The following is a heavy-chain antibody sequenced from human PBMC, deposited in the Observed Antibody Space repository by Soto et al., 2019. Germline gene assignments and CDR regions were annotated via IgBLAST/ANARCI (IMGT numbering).Heavy chain of an antibody. CDR3: ARDLVTLDY. CDR1: GFTFSSYS. D-gene: IGHD2-21*02. CDR2: ISSSSSYI. Sequence: GGSLRLSCAASGFTFSSYSMNWVRQSPGKGLEWVSSISSSSSYIYYADSVKGRFTISRGNAKNSLYLQMNSLRAEDTAVYYCARDLVTLDYWGQGTLVTVSS. J-gene: IGHJ4*02. V-gene: IGHV3-21*01.